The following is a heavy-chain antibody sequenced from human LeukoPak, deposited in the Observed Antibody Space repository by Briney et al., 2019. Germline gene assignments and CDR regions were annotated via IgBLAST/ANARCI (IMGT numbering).Heavy chain of an antibody. J-gene: IGHJ4*02. D-gene: IGHD5-12*01. V-gene: IGHV4-59*01. Sequence: PSETLSLTCTVSGGSISSYYGSWIRQPPGKGLEWIGYIYYSGSTNYNPSLKSRVTISVDTSKNQFSLKLSSVTAADTAVYYCARLERGYSGYDLFDYWGQGTLVTVSS. CDR1: GGSISSYY. CDR2: IYYSGST. CDR3: ARLERGYSGYDLFDY.